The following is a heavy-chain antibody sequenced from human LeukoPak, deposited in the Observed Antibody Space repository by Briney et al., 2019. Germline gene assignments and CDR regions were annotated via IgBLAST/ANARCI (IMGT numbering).Heavy chain of an antibody. J-gene: IGHJ4*02. Sequence: GSLRLSCAASGFTFSSYSMNWVRQAPGKGLEWVSYISSSSSTIYYADSVKGRFTIARDNAKNSLYLQMNSLRAEDTAVYYCARDGDADYWGQGTLVTVSS. CDR3: ARDGDADY. CDR2: ISSSSSTI. CDR1: GFTFSSYS. D-gene: IGHD4-17*01. V-gene: IGHV3-48*04.